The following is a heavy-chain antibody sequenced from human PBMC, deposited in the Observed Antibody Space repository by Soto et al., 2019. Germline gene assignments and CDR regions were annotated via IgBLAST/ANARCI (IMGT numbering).Heavy chain of an antibody. CDR2: IYSGGST. V-gene: IGHV3-66*01. J-gene: IGHJ5*02. Sequence: EVQLVESGGGLVQPGGSLRLSCAASGFTVSSNYMSWVRQAPGKGLEWVSVIYSGGSTYYADSVKGRFTISRDNSKNTLYLQMNSLRAEDTAVYYRARESGYDDNWFDPWGQGTLVTVSS. CDR1: GFTVSSNY. CDR3: ARESGYDDNWFDP. D-gene: IGHD5-12*01.